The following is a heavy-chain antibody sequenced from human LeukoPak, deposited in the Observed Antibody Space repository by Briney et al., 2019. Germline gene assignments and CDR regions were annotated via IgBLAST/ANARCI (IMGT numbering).Heavy chain of an antibody. Sequence: ASVKVSCKASGYTFTSYDINWVRQATGQGLEWMGWMNPNSGNTGYAQKFQGRVTMTRNTSISTAYMELSSLRSEDTAVYYCARAVEMVPFVDYWGQGTLVTVSS. J-gene: IGHJ4*02. CDR2: MNPNSGNT. D-gene: IGHD5-24*01. CDR3: ARAVEMVPFVDY. CDR1: GYTFTSYD. V-gene: IGHV1-8*01.